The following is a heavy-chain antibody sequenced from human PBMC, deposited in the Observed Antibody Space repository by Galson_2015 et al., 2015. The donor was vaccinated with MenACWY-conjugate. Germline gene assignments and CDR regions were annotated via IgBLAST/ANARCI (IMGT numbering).Heavy chain of an antibody. CDR1: GFTFSSFG. CDR3: AKEPFGSGPFDI. J-gene: IGHJ3*02. V-gene: IGHV3-30*18. CDR2: ISDDGSKK. Sequence: SLRLSCAASGFTFSSFGMHWVRQAPGKRPEWVAVISDDGSKKFCADSLKGRFTISRDNSKNTLYLQVDSLRPEDTALYYCAKEPFGSGPFDIWGRGTMVTVSP. D-gene: IGHD3-10*01.